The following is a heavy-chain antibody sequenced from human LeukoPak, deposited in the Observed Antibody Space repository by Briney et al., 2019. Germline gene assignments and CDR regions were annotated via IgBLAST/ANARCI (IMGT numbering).Heavy chain of an antibody. Sequence: SETLSLTCAVYGGSFSGYYWSWIRQPPGKGLEWIGEINHSGSTNYNPPLKSRVTISVDTSKNQFSLKLSSVTAADTAVYYCTKVGLSGLFDYWGQGALVTVSS. CDR2: INHSGST. J-gene: IGHJ4*02. V-gene: IGHV4-34*01. D-gene: IGHD3-10*01. CDR1: GGSFSGYY. CDR3: TKVGLSGLFDY.